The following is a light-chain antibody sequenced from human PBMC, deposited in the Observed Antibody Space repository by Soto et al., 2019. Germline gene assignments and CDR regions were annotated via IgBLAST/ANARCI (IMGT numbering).Light chain of an antibody. V-gene: IGKV4-1*01. CDR1: QRVFHRSNNKNY. Sequence: DIVMTQSQDSLAVSLGERATINCKSSQRVFHRSNNKNYLAWYQQKLGQPPNLLIYWASNQESGVPDRFSGIGAGRDFTLSISRLQSEDGTVLYWQQYYSTPASTFGQGTRREIK. CDR2: WAS. J-gene: IGKJ5*01. CDR3: QQYYSTPAST.